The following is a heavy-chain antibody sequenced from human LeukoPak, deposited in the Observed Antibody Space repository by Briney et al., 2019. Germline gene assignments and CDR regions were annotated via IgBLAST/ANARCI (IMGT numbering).Heavy chain of an antibody. Sequence: SETLSLTCTVSGGSISDYYWSWIRQPPGKGLEWIGYIFYTGSTNYNPSLKSRVTISVDTSSNQFSLKLTSVTAADTAVYFCARGRVSSSTWYSTYYYYFYMDVWGKGTTVTVSS. CDR2: IFYTGST. D-gene: IGHD1-1*01. CDR3: ARGRVSSSTWYSTYYYYFYMDV. V-gene: IGHV4-59*01. J-gene: IGHJ6*03. CDR1: GGSISDYY.